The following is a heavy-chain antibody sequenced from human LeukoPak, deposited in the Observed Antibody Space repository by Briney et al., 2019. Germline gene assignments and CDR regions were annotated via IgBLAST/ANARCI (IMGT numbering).Heavy chain of an antibody. CDR1: GYTFTSYG. CDR2: IIPIFGTA. J-gene: IGHJ4*02. CDR3: ASPGYCSGGSCWEYYFDY. Sequence: SVKVSCKASGYTFTSYGISWVRQAPGQGLEWMGGIIPIFGTANYAQKFQGRVTITADESTSTAYMELSSLRSEDTAVYYCASPGYCSGGSCWEYYFDYWGQGTLVTVSS. D-gene: IGHD2-15*01. V-gene: IGHV1-69*13.